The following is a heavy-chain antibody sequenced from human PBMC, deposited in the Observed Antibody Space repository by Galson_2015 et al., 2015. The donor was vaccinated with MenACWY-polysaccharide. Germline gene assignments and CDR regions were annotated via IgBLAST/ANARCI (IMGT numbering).Heavy chain of an antibody. CDR1: GFTFDDYA. D-gene: IGHD3-22*01. V-gene: IGHV3-9*01. CDR3: AKGSYYYDSSGYFDY. CDR2: ISWNSGSI. J-gene: IGHJ4*02. Sequence: SLRLSCAASGFTFDDYAMHWVRQAPGKGLEWVSGISWNSGSIGYADSVKGRFTISRDNAKNSLYLQMNSLRAEDTALYYCAKGSYYYDSSGYFDYWGQGTLVTVSS.